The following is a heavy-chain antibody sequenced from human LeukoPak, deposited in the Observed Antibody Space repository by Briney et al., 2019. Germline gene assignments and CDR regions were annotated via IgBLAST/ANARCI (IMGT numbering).Heavy chain of an antibody. Sequence: GSLRLSCAASGFTFITYWMHWVRQAPGKGLVWVSRINPDGSTTSYADSVKGRFTISRDNSKNTLYLQMNSLRAEDTAVYYCAKRPEDYSRLWGQGTLVTVSS. D-gene: IGHD4-11*01. CDR3: AKRPEDYSRL. J-gene: IGHJ4*02. CDR2: INPDGSTT. V-gene: IGHV3-74*01. CDR1: GFTFITYW.